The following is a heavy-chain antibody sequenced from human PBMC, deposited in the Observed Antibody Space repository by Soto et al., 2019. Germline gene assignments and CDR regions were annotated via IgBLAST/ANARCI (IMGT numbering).Heavy chain of an antibody. Sequence: ASVKVSCKASGYTFSSHAMHWVRQAPGQRLEWMGWINAGYGNTKSSQKSQDRVTISRDTSASTAYMELTSLRSEDTAVYYCARDTGDGTFDFWGQGTLVTVSS. CDR1: GYTFSSHA. CDR2: INAGYGNT. CDR3: ARDTGDGTFDF. J-gene: IGHJ4*02. D-gene: IGHD7-27*01. V-gene: IGHV1-3*01.